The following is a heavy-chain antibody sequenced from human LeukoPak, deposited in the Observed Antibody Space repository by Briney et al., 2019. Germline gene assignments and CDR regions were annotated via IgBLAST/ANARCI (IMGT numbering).Heavy chain of an antibody. CDR2: SSGNGGST. D-gene: IGHD2-2*02. CDR1: GFTFSNYA. J-gene: IGHJ6*03. V-gene: IGHV3-23*01. Sequence: GGSLRLSCGASGFTFSNYAMSWVRQAPGKGLEWVSTSSGNGGSTYYGDSVKGRFTISRDNAKNSLYLQMNSLRAEDTAVYYCARDGSIPWEYYMDVWGKGTTVTISS. CDR3: ARDGSIPWEYYMDV.